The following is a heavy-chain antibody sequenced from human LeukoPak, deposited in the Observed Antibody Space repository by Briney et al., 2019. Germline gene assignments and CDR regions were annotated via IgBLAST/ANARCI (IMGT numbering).Heavy chain of an antibody. J-gene: IGHJ4*02. CDR2: IKQDGSEQ. D-gene: IGHD2-8*02. V-gene: IGHV3-7*03. Sequence: GGSLRLSCAASGFMFSNYWMNWVRQAPGKGLEWVANIKQDGSEQNCVDSVKGRFTISRDNAKNSLYLQMNSLRAEDTAVYYCARGWSKFDYWGQGTLVTVSS. CDR1: GFMFSNYW. CDR3: ARGWSKFDY.